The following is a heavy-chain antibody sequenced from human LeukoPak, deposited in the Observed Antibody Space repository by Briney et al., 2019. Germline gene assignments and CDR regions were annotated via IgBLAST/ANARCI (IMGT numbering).Heavy chain of an antibody. CDR3: ARAREALGYCSSTSCQNWLDP. J-gene: IGHJ5*02. D-gene: IGHD2-2*01. CDR2: INHSGST. CDR1: GGSFSGYY. V-gene: IGHV4-34*01. Sequence: SETLSLTCAVYGGSFSGYYWSWIRQPPGKGLEWIGEINHSGSTNYNPSLKSRVTISVDTSKNQFSLKLSSVTAADTAVYYCARAREALGYCSSTSCQNWLDPWGQGTLVTVSS.